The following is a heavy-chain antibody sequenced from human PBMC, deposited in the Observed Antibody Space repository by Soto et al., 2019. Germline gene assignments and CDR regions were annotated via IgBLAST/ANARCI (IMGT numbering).Heavy chain of an antibody. CDR3: ARDMGKPDYYGSGSYYPYYYGIDV. V-gene: IGHV3-66*01. CDR2: IYSGGST. J-gene: IGHJ6*02. Sequence: GGSLRLSCAASGFTVSSNYMSWVRQAPGKGLEWVSVIYSGGSTYYADSVKGRFTISRDNSKNTLYLQMNSLRAEDTAVYYCARDMGKPDYYGSGSYYPYYYGIDVWGQGTTVTVSS. CDR1: GFTVSSNY. D-gene: IGHD3-10*01.